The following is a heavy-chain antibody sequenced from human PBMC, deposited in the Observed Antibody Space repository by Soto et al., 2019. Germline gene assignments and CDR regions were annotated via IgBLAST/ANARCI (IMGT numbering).Heavy chain of an antibody. CDR1: GGSFSGYY. Sequence: QVQLQQWGAGLLKPSETLSLTCAVYGGSFSGYYWTWIRQPPGTGLEWIGEINDSGSTNYNPSLNSRVTISVDTCKYHYSLKLTSVNAADPAVYYCARDKMTCLFDYRGQRPLVTVST. V-gene: IGHV4-34*01. CDR3: ARDKMTCLFDY. D-gene: IGHD2-21*02. J-gene: IGHJ4*02. CDR2: INDSGST.